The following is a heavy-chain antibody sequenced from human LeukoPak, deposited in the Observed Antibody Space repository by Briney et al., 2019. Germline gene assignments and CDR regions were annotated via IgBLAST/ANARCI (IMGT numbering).Heavy chain of an antibody. CDR3: AREVSGAFDT. CDR2: MSFDGTDK. Sequence: PGGSLRLSCAASGFTFSTYAMHWVRQAPGKGLEWVAIMSFDGTDKYYADSVKGRFTISGDNSKNTLFLQLNSLRSDDTAVYFCAREVSGAFDTWGQGTMVTVSS. J-gene: IGHJ3*02. CDR1: GFTFSTYA. D-gene: IGHD3-10*01. V-gene: IGHV3-30*01.